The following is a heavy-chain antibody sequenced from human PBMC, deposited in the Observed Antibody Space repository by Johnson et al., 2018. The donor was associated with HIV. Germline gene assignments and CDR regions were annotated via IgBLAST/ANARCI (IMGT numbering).Heavy chain of an antibody. CDR2: ITGSGTTI. Sequence: QVQLVESGGGVVQPGRSLRLSCAASRFIFSDYYMNWIRQAPGKGLEWVSYITGSGTTIYYADSVRGRFTISRDNAKNSLYLQMNSLRAEDTAVYYCARSPICTGGVCWRSAFDIWGQGTMVTVSS. V-gene: IGHV3-11*04. CDR1: RFIFSDYY. CDR3: ARSPICTGGVCWRSAFDI. J-gene: IGHJ3*02. D-gene: IGHD2-8*02.